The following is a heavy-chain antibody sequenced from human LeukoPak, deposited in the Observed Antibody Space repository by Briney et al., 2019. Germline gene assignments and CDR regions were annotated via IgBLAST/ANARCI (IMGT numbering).Heavy chain of an antibody. Sequence: GGSLRLSCAASGFTFSDYYMSWIRQAPGKGLEWVSYISHSGRTMYYADSVKGRFAISRDNAKNSLYLQMNSLRAGDTAVYYCARDSIVRGNIGNDMDVWGKGTTVTVSS. CDR3: ARDSIVRGNIGNDMDV. CDR2: ISHSGRTM. D-gene: IGHD2-8*01. J-gene: IGHJ6*03. V-gene: IGHV3-11*01. CDR1: GFTFSDYY.